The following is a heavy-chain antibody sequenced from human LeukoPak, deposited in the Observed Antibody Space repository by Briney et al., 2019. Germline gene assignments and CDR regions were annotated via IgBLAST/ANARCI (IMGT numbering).Heavy chain of an antibody. J-gene: IGHJ5*02. V-gene: IGHV1-8*03. D-gene: IGHD1-7*01. CDR1: GYTFTSYD. CDR2: MNPNSGNT. Sequence: ATVKVSCKASGYTFTSYDINWVRQATGQGLEWMGWMNPNSGNTGYAQKFQGRVTITADESTSTAYMELSSPRSDDTAVYYCARWNSAAPGPWGQGTLVTVSS. CDR3: ARWNSAAPGP.